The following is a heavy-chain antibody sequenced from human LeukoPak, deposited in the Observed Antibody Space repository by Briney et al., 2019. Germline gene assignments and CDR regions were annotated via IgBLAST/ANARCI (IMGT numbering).Heavy chain of an antibody. CDR2: INHSGST. J-gene: IGHJ4*02. Sequence: SETLSLTCAVYGGSFSGYYWSWIRQPPGKGLEWIGEINHSGSTNYNPSLKSRVTISVDTSKNQFSLKQSSVTAADTAVYYCARRYYWGQGTLVTVSS. CDR1: GGSFSGYY. CDR3: ARRYY. V-gene: IGHV4-34*01.